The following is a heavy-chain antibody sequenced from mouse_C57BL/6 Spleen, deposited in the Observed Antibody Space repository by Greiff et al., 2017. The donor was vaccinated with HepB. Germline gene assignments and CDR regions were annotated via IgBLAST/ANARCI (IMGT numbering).Heavy chain of an antibody. J-gene: IGHJ2*01. CDR3: TRSGYYGSSYPFDY. CDR1: GFTFSSYA. V-gene: IGHV5-9-1*02. D-gene: IGHD1-1*01. Sequence: EVQVVESGEGLVKPGGSLKLSCAASGFTFSSYAMSWVRQTPEKRLEWVAYISSGGDYIYYADTVKGRFTISRDNARNTLYLQMSSLKSEDTAMYYCTRSGYYGSSYPFDYWGQGTTLTVSS. CDR2: ISSGGDYI.